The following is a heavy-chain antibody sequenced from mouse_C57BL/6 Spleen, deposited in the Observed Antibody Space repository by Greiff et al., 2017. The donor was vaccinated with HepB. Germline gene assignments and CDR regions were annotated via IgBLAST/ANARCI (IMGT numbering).Heavy chain of an antibody. CDR2: IHPSDSDT. CDR3: AIERLAYEGFDY. CDR1: GYAFSSYW. V-gene: IGHV1-74*01. Sequence: VQLQQSGPELVKPGASVKISCKASGYAFSSYWMHWVKQRPGQGLEWIGRIHPSDSDTNYNQKFKGKATLTVDKSSSTAYMQLSSLTSEDSAVYYCAIERLAYEGFDYWGQGTTLTVSS. J-gene: IGHJ2*01. D-gene: IGHD1-1*01.